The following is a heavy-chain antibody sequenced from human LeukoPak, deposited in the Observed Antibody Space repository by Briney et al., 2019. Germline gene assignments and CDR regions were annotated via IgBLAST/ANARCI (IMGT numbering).Heavy chain of an antibody. D-gene: IGHD2-2*01. CDR1: GYTFTGYY. J-gene: IGHJ6*02. V-gene: IGHV1-2*02. Sequence: ASVKVSCKASGYTFTGYYMHWVRQAPGQGLEWMGWINPNSGGTNYAQKFQGRVTMTRDTSISTAYMELSRLRSDDTAVYYCARDSIAVVPAAICYYYGMDVWGQGTTVTVSS. CDR2: INPNSGGT. CDR3: ARDSIAVVPAAICYYYGMDV.